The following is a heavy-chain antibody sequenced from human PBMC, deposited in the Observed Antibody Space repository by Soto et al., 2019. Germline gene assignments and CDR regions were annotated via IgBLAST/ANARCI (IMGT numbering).Heavy chain of an antibody. D-gene: IGHD5-18*01. J-gene: IGHJ4*02. V-gene: IGHV3-23*01. CDR3: AKDLRSLGTAMAGTFDY. CDR1: GFTFSSYA. CDR2: ISGSGGST. Sequence: GGSLRLSCAASGFTFSSYAMSWVRQAPGKGLEWVSAISGSGGSTYYADSVKGRFTISRDNSKNTLYLQMNSLRAEDTAVYYCAKDLRSLGTAMAGTFDYWGQGTLVTVSS.